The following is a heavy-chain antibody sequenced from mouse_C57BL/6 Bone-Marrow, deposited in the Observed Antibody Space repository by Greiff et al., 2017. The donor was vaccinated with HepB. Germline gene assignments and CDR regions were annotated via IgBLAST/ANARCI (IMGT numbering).Heavy chain of an antibody. CDR1: GFTFSSYG. CDR3: ARAAYNSHYGAY. CDR2: ISSGGSYT. J-gene: IGHJ3*01. V-gene: IGHV5-6*01. Sequence: EVQLLESGGDLVKPGGSLKLSCAASGFTFSSYGMSWVRQAPNKRLEWVATISSGGSYTYYPDSVKGRFTLSKDNAKNTLYLQMSSLKSEDTAMYYCARAAYNSHYGAYWGQGTLVTVSA. D-gene: IGHD2-5*01.